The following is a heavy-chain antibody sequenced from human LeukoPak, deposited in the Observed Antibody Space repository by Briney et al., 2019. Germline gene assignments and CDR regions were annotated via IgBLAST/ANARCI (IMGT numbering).Heavy chain of an antibody. CDR3: ARRRAVAGTRPFDY. CDR1: GGSFSGYY. D-gene: IGHD6-19*01. Sequence: SETLSLTCAVYGGSFSGYYWSWIRQPPGKGLEWIGEINHSGGTNYNPSLKSRVTISVDTSKNQFSLKLSSVTAADTAVYYCARRRAVAGTRPFDYWGQGTLVTVSS. J-gene: IGHJ4*02. V-gene: IGHV4-34*01. CDR2: INHSGGT.